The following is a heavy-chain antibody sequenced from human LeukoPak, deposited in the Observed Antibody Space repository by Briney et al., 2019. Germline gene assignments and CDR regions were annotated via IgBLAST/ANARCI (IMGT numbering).Heavy chain of an antibody. CDR1: GFTFSSYG. CDR2: IRYVGSNK. CDR3: AALQRMAIFGVVI. Sequence: PGGTLRLSCAASGFTFSSYGMHWVRQAPGKGLEWVAFIRYVGSNKYYADSVKGRFTISRDNSKNTLYLQMSSRRAEDTAVYYCAALQRMAIFGVVIWGQGTMVTVSS. J-gene: IGHJ3*02. D-gene: IGHD3-3*01. V-gene: IGHV3-30*02.